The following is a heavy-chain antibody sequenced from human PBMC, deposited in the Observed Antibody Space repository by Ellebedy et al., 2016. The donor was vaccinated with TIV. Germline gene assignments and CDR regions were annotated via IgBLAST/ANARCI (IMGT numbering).Heavy chain of an antibody. CDR2: TSGLNGKT. CDR3: ARDNTVGGTNWFDP. V-gene: IGHV1-18*01. J-gene: IGHJ5*02. D-gene: IGHD6-19*01. CDR1: GHTFTSYG. Sequence: AASVKVSCKTSGHTFTSYGVSWVRQAPGQGLEWMGWTSGLNGKTKYARTVQGRVTLTTDTAARTVYMELTSLRSDDTAVYYCARDNTVGGTNWFDPWGQGTLVIVAS.